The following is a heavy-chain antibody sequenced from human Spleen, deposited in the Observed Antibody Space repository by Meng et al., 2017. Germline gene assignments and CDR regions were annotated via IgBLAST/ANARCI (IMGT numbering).Heavy chain of an antibody. CDR2: IYYSGST. V-gene: IGHV4-39*01. CDR1: VGSISSSSYY. J-gene: IGHJ5*02. D-gene: IGHD3-3*01. CDR3: ARQGFLEWLLYRGNWFDP. Sequence: QLQLQESGPGLVKPSETLSLTFTVSVGSISSSSYYWGWIRQPPGKGLEWIGSIYYSGSTYYNPSLKSRVNISVDTSKNQFSLKLSSVTAADTAVYYCARQGFLEWLLYRGNWFDPWGQGTLVTVSS.